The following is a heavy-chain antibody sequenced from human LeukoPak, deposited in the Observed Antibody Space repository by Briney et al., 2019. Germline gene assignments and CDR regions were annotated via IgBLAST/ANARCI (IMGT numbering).Heavy chain of an antibody. D-gene: IGHD6-13*01. CDR3: ARGAYSSSPRFDY. J-gene: IGHJ4*02. V-gene: IGHV3-11*04. CDR1: GFTVSSNY. Sequence: GGSLRLSCAASGFTVSSNYMSWVRQAPGKGLEWVSYISSSGSTIYYADSVKGRFTISRDNAKNSLYLQMNSLRAEDTAVYYCARGAYSSSPRFDYWGQGTLVTVSS. CDR2: ISSSGSTI.